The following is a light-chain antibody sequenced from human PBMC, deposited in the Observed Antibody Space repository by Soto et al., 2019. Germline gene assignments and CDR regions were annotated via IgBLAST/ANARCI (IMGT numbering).Light chain of an antibody. V-gene: IGKV3-15*01. J-gene: IGKJ1*01. Sequence: EIVLTQSPGTLSLSPGERATLSCRASQSVSNNFLAWYQKKSGQAPRLLIYGASTRATGIPARFSGSGSGTEFTLTISSLQSEDFAVYFCQQYKIWPTFGQGTKVDIK. CDR2: GAS. CDR1: QSVSNN. CDR3: QQYKIWPT.